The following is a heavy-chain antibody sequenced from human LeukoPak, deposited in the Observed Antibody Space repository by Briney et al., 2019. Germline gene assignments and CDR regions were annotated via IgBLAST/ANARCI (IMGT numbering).Heavy chain of an antibody. CDR3: AKDPNSHYYGSGSLGYMDV. V-gene: IGHV3-9*01. CDR1: GFTFDDYA. D-gene: IGHD3-10*01. J-gene: IGHJ6*03. Sequence: SGGSLRLSCAASGFTFDDYAMHWVRQAPGKGLEWVSGISWNSGSIGYADSVKGRFTISRDNAKNSLYLQMNSLRAEDTALYYCAKDPNSHYYGSGSLGYMDVWGKGTTVTISS. CDR2: ISWNSGSI.